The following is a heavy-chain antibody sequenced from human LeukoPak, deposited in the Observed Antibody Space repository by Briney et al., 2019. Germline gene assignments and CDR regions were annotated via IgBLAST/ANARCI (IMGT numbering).Heavy chain of an antibody. CDR1: GFTFSSYT. CDR2: ISGSGGSA. Sequence: GGSLRLSCATSGFTFSSYTMSWVRQAPGKGLEWVSAISGSGGSAYYADSVKGRFTISRDNSKNTLYLQMNSLRAEDTAVYYCAKELYGSGSSSFDRWGQGTLVTVSS. V-gene: IGHV3-23*01. J-gene: IGHJ4*02. CDR3: AKELYGSGSSSFDR. D-gene: IGHD3-10*01.